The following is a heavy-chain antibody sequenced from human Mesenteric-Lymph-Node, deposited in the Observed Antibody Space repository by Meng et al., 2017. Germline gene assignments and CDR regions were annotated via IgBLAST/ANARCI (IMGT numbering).Heavy chain of an antibody. CDR1: GYMFTNYW. V-gene: IGHV5-51*01. D-gene: IGHD3-10*01. J-gene: IGHJ4*02. CDR3: AKGGSGSYYWEY. Sequence: KVSCKASGYMFTNYWIGWVRQMPGKGLDWMGIIYPGDSDTRYSPSFQGQVSVSVDKSISTAYLQWSSLKASDTAIYYCAKGGSGSYYWEYWGQGTLVTVSS. CDR2: IYPGDSDT.